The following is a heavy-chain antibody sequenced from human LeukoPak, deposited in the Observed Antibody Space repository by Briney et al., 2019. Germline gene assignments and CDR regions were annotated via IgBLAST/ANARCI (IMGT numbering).Heavy chain of an antibody. CDR2: MKTRAEGDAT. CDR1: GFTLSGFD. V-gene: IGHV3-73*01. Sequence: GGSLKLSCAASGFTLSGFDIHWVRQASGKGLEWVGRMKTRAEGDATAYAASVQGRFTISRDDSRNTAYLQMNSLKPEDTAVYYCARRDCTSFRCYSFDYWARKSWSPSPQ. CDR3: ARRDCTSFRCYSFDY. D-gene: IGHD2-2*01. J-gene: IGHJ4*02.